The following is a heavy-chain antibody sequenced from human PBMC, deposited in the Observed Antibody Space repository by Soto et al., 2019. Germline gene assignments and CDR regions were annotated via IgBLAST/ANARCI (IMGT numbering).Heavy chain of an antibody. CDR2: IFSNDEK. CDR3: ARIQDYVWGSYPYDV. J-gene: IGHJ4*02. Sequence: SGPTLVNPTETLTLTCTVSGFSLNDDRVGVSWIRQPPGRALEWLAHIFSNDEKSYSTSLYNRLTISKDTSKSQVVLTMTNMGPVDTATYFCARIQDYVWGSYPYDVWGQGSLVTVSS. CDR1: GFSLNDDRVG. V-gene: IGHV2-26*01. D-gene: IGHD3-16*02.